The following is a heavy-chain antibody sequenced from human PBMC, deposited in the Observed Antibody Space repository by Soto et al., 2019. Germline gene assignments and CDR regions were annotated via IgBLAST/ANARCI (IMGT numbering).Heavy chain of an antibody. CDR3: ARGGSSSWYLHWFDP. J-gene: IGHJ5*02. D-gene: IGHD6-13*01. Sequence: QVQLVESAGGVVQPGRSLRLSCAASGFTFSSYGLHWVRQAPGKGLEWVAVVWLDGSNKYYADSVKGRFTISRDNSKNTLYLQMNSLRAEHTAVYYCARGGSSSWYLHWFDPWGQGTLVTVSS. CDR1: GFTFSSYG. V-gene: IGHV3-33*01. CDR2: VWLDGSNK.